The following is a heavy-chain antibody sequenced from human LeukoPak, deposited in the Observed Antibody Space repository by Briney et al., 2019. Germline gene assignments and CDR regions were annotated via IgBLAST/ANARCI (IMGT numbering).Heavy chain of an antibody. CDR1: GYSFTSYW. CDR3: ARVYCSSTSCPEHWFDP. D-gene: IGHD2-2*01. J-gene: IGHJ5*02. Sequence: KRGESLKISCKGSGYSFTSYWIGWVRQMPGKGLELMGIIYPDDSDTRYSPSFQGQFIISAAKSISTAYLQWSSLKASDTAMYYCARVYCSSTSCPEHWFDPWGQGTLVTVSS. CDR2: IYPDDSDT. V-gene: IGHV5-51*01.